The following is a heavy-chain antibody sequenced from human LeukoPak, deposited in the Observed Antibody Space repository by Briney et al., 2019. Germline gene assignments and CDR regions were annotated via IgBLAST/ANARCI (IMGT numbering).Heavy chain of an antibody. Sequence: GGSLRLSCAASGFTLSSYAMHWVRQAPGKGLEYVSAISSNGGSTYYANSVKGRFTISRDNSKNTLYLQMGSLRAEDMAVYYCARGDDYGDYVVDYWGQGTLVTVSS. J-gene: IGHJ4*02. CDR3: ARGDDYGDYVVDY. D-gene: IGHD4-17*01. CDR1: GFTLSSYA. CDR2: ISSNGGST. V-gene: IGHV3-64*01.